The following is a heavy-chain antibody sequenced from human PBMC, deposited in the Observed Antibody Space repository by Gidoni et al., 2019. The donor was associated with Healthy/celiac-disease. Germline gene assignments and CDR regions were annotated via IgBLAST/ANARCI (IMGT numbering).Heavy chain of an antibody. V-gene: IGHV3-23*01. Sequence: ELPLLESGGGLVQPGGSLRLSCASSGFTFTSYAMSWFRQAPGKGLEWVAAISGSGGSTYYADSVKGRFTISRDNSKNTLYLQMNSLRAEDTAVYYRANHWAPVIANHWGLIVATSPTFDYWGQGTLVTVSS. CDR2: ISGSGGST. CDR3: ANHWAPVIANHWGLIVATSPTFDY. D-gene: IGHD5-12*01. J-gene: IGHJ4*02. CDR1: GFTFTSYA.